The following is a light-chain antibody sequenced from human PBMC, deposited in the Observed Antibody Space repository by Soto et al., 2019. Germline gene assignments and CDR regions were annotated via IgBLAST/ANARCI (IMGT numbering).Light chain of an antibody. J-gene: IGLJ2*01. Sequence: QSALTEPAAVSGSPGQSITISCTGTSRDVGGYNSVSWYQHHPAKAPKLMIYDVTNRPSGVSNRFSGSKSGNTASLTISGLQAEDEADYYCSSYTSSSTPYVVFGGGTKVTVL. CDR1: SRDVGGYNS. V-gene: IGLV2-14*03. CDR3: SSYTSSSTPYVV. CDR2: DVT.